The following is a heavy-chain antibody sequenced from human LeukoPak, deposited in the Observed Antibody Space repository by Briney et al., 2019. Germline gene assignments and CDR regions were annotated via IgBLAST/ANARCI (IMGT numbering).Heavy chain of an antibody. V-gene: IGHV4-39*01. D-gene: IGHD3-9*01. J-gene: IGHJ4*02. Sequence: SETLSLTCTVSGGSISSSSYYWGWIRQPPGKGLEWIGRIYYSGSTYYNPSIKSRVTISVETSKNQFSLKLSSVTAADTAVYYCARGEVLRYFDWLLDWGQGTLVTVSS. CDR1: GGSISSSSYY. CDR2: IYYSGST. CDR3: ARGEVLRYFDWLLD.